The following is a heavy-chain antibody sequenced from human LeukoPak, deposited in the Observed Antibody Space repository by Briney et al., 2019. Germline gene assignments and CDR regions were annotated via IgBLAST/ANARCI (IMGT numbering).Heavy chain of an antibody. Sequence: GGSLRLSCAASGFTFSSYSMNWVRQAPGKGLEWVSYISSSSSTIYYADSVKGRFTISRDNAKNSLYLQMNSLRAEDTAMYYCARLGIADTGDAFDIWGQGTMVTVSP. V-gene: IGHV3-48*04. D-gene: IGHD1-14*01. CDR1: GFTFSSYS. CDR3: ARLGIADTGDAFDI. J-gene: IGHJ3*02. CDR2: ISSSSSTI.